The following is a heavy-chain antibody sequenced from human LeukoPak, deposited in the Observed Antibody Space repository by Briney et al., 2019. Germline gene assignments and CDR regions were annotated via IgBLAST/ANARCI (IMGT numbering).Heavy chain of an antibody. Sequence: SVKVSCKASGGTFSSYAISWVRQAPGQGLEWMGGIIPIFGTANYAQKFQGRVTITADESTSTAYMELSSLRSEDTAVYYCARDSPLDIAMVTGATNYYYYMDVWGKGTTVTVSS. CDR1: GGTFSSYA. CDR3: ARDSPLDIAMVTGATNYYYYMDV. CDR2: IIPIFGTA. V-gene: IGHV1-69*13. D-gene: IGHD5-18*01. J-gene: IGHJ6*03.